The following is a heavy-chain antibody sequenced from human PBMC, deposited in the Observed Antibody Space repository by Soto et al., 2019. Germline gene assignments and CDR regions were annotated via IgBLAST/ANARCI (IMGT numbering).Heavy chain of an antibody. CDR2: ISGSGGST. CDR1: GFTFSGNA. V-gene: IGHV3-23*01. Sequence: GGRLRLSCAASGFTFSGNAMSWVRQAPGKGLEWVSAISGSGGSTYYADSVKGRFTISRDNSKNTLYLQMNSLRAEDTAVYYCAKDLSYDILTGYSLPDYWGQGT. J-gene: IGHJ4*02. D-gene: IGHD3-9*01. CDR3: AKDLSYDILTGYSLPDY.